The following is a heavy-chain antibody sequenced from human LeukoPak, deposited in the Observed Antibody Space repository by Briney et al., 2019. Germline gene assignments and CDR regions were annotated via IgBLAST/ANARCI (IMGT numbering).Heavy chain of an antibody. D-gene: IGHD6-13*01. V-gene: IGHV4-4*07. CDR1: GGPLSSYY. Sequence: SETLSLTCTVSGGPLSSYYWSWIRQPAGKGLEWIGHIYNSGSTNYNPSLKGRVTMSVTTSKNQFSLHLSSVTAADTAVYYCARSAFLVTAPGLYYFDYWGQGTLVAVSS. J-gene: IGHJ4*02. CDR3: ARSAFLVTAPGLYYFDY. CDR2: IYNSGST.